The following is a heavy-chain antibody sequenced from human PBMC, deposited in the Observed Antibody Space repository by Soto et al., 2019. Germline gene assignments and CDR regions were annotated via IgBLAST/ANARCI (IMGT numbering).Heavy chain of an antibody. D-gene: IGHD3-22*01. V-gene: IGHV5-10-1*03. Sequence: EVQLVQSGAEVKKPGESLRISCKGSGYSLTSYWISWVRQMPGKGLEWMGRIDPTDSYTNYSPSFQGHVTISVDKSISTAYMQWSSLKASDTAMYYCARGIYYDSSGYYDAFDIWGQGTMVTVSS. CDR2: IDPTDSYT. CDR3: ARGIYYDSSGYYDAFDI. CDR1: GYSLTSYW. J-gene: IGHJ3*02.